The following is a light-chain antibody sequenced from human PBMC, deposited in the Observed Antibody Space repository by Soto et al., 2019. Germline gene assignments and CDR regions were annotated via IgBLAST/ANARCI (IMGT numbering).Light chain of an antibody. CDR3: QQYGSSPT. CDR2: ASV. Sequence: ELVLTQSPGSLSLSPGERATLSCKTSQSDGSNFVAWYQHKPGQAPRLLIYASVQRATGIPDRFSGSGSGTDFTLTISRLEPEDFAVYYCQQYGSSPTFGQGTKVDIK. V-gene: IGKV3-20*01. J-gene: IGKJ1*01. CDR1: QSDGSNF.